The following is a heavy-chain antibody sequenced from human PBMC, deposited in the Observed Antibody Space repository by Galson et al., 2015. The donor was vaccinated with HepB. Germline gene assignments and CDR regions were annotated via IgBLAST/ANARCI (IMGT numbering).Heavy chain of an antibody. CDR2: ISYDGSNK. CDR1: GFTFSSYA. J-gene: IGHJ4*02. CDR3: ARDLTGGLHFDY. V-gene: IGHV3-30*04. D-gene: IGHD7-27*01. Sequence: SLRLSCAASGFTFSSYAMHWVRQAPGKGLEWVAVISYDGSNKYYADSVKGRFTISRDNSRNTLYLQMNSLRAEDTAVYYCARDLTGGLHFDYWGQGTLVTVSS.